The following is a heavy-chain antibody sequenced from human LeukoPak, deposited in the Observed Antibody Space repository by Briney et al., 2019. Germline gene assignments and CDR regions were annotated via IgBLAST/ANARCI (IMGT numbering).Heavy chain of an antibody. Sequence: GGSLRLSCAASGITFSSYAMHCVHQSPRNGLEWVAVISYDGSNKYYADSVKGRVTISRDNSKNTLYLQMNSLRAEDTAVYYCARDVAHAFDIWGQGTMVTVSS. D-gene: IGHD2-21*01. CDR1: GITFSSYA. CDR3: ARDVAHAFDI. J-gene: IGHJ3*02. CDR2: ISYDGSNK. V-gene: IGHV3-30-3*01.